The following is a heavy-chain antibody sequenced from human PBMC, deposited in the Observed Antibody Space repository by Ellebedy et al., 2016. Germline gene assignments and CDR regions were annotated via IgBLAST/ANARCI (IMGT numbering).Heavy chain of an antibody. D-gene: IGHD1-20*01. CDR2: IRSKSDGGTT. J-gene: IGHJ5*02. CDR3: AKSQCGNNCPKYNWFDR. CDR1: GFTFSDAW. Sequence: GESLKISXAASGFTFSDAWMTWLRQAQGKGLEWVGRIRSKSDGGTTDYAAPLKGRFTISRDDSRNTLYLQMESLEIDDTAVYYCAKSQCGNNCPKYNWFDRWGQGTLVTVSS. V-gene: IGHV3-15*05.